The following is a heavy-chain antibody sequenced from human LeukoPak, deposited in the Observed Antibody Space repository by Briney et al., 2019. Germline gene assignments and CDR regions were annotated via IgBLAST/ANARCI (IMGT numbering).Heavy chain of an antibody. V-gene: IGHV4-39*01. J-gene: IGHJ3*02. D-gene: IGHD5-18*01. CDR2: IYYSGST. CDR3: AGPYSYGDAFDI. Sequence: SETLSLTCTVSGGSISSSSYYWGWIRQPPGKGLEWIGSIYYSGSTYYNPSLKSRVTISVDTSKNQFSLKLSSVTAADTAVYYCAGPYSYGDAFDIWGQGTMVTVSS. CDR1: GGSISSSSYY.